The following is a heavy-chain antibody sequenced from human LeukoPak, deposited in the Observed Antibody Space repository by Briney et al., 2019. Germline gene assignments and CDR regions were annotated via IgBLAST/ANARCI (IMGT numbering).Heavy chain of an antibody. CDR2: IGTAGDT. V-gene: IGHV3-13*01. CDR1: GFTFSSYD. CDR3: ARGSLYYYGSGSPIRDAFDI. D-gene: IGHD3-10*01. Sequence: GGSLRLSCAGSGFTFSSYDMHWVRQATGKGLEWVSAIGTAGDTYYPGSVKGRFTISRENAKNSLYLQMNSLRAGDTAVYYCARGSLYYYGSGSPIRDAFDIWGQGTMVTVSS. J-gene: IGHJ3*02.